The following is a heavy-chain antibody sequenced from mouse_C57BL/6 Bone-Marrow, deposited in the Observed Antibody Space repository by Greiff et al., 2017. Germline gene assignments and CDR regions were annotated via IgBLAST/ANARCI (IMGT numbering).Heavy chain of an antibody. CDR3: ARDYYGSSYWYFDV. J-gene: IGHJ1*01. D-gene: IGHD1-1*01. Sequence: EVNVVESGGGLVQPGGSLRLSCATSGFTFGDFYMEWVRQPPGKRLEWIAASRNKANDYTTEYSASVKGRFIVSRDTSQSILYLQMNALRAEDTAIYYCARDYYGSSYWYFDVWGAGTTVTVSS. CDR2: SRNKANDYTT. CDR1: GFTFGDFY. V-gene: IGHV7-1*02.